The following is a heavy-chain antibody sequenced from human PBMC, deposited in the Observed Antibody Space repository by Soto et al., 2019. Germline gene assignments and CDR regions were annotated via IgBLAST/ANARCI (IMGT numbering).Heavy chain of an antibody. CDR3: VLSGSDS. CDR1: GFTFSWNG. CDR2: ISNAGTEE. Sequence: GGSLRLSCAASGFTFSWNGMHWVRQAPGKGLEWAAVISNAGTEEYYTDSVKGRFTISRDNSKSTLYLQMDSLRAEDTAVYYCVLSGSDSWGQGTLVTVSS. J-gene: IGHJ4*02. V-gene: IGHV3-30*14. D-gene: IGHD1-26*01.